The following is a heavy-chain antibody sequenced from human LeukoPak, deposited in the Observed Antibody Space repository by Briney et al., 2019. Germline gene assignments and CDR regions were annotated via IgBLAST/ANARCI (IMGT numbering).Heavy chain of an antibody. J-gene: IGHJ2*01. CDR3: AKSYDFWSGSDWCFDL. CDR2: ISWNSGSI. V-gene: IGHV3-9*01. CDR1: GFTFDDYA. D-gene: IGHD3-3*01. Sequence: PGGSLRLSCAASGFTFDDYAMHWVRQAPGKGLEWVSGISWNSGSIGYADSVKGRFTISRDNAKNSLYLQMNSLRAEDTALYYCAKSYDFWSGSDWCFDLWGRGTLVTVSS.